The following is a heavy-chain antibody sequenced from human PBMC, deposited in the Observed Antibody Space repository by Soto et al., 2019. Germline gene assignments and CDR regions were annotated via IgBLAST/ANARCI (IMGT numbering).Heavy chain of an antibody. D-gene: IGHD1-7*01. J-gene: IGHJ3*02. Sequence: EVQPVESGGGLVQPGGSLRLSCAASGFTFSSYWMSWVRQAPGKGLEWVANIKQDGSEKYYVDSVKGRFTISRDNAKNSLYLQMNSLRAEDTAVYYCARERSELELRHDAFDIWGQGTMVTVSS. CDR1: GFTFSSYW. V-gene: IGHV3-7*03. CDR3: ARERSELELRHDAFDI. CDR2: IKQDGSEK.